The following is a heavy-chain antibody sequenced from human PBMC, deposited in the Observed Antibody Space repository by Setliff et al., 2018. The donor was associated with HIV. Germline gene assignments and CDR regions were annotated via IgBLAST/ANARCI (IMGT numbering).Heavy chain of an antibody. CDR3: ARSVARDYWYFGH. V-gene: IGHV4-59*01. J-gene: IGHJ2*01. Sequence: LSLTCTVSGDSFNNYHWSWIRQPPGEGLEFLGFFHYRGSPIYNPSLKSRVKISVDTSKNQFSLNLTSMTAADTAVYYCARSVARDYWYFGHWGRGTLVTVSS. D-gene: IGHD6-6*01. CDR2: FHYRGSP. CDR1: GDSFNNYH.